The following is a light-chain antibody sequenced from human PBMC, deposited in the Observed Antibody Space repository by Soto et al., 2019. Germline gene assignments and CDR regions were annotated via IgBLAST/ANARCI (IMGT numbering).Light chain of an antibody. J-gene: IGKJ1*01. CDR3: QQYNTWPRT. Sequence: EIVMTQSPATLSVSPGEGVTLSCRASQSVSSNLAWYQQRPGQAPRLLIYDASNRATGIPARFTASGSGTEFTLTISSLQSEDFAVYYCQQYNTWPRTFGQGTKVDIK. CDR1: QSVSSN. CDR2: DAS. V-gene: IGKV3D-15*01.